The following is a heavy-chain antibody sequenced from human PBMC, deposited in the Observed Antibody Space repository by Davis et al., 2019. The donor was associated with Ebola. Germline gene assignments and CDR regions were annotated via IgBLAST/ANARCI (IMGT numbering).Heavy chain of an antibody. Sequence: MPGGSLRLSCTVSGGSISSYYWSWIRQPADKGLEWIGRIYTSGSTNYNPSLKSRVTISVDTSKNQFSLKLSSVTAADTAVYYCARGVVVVPAARPYYFYYYMDVWGKGTTVTVSS. CDR3: ARGVVVVPAARPYYFYYYMDV. D-gene: IGHD2-2*01. CDR2: IYTSGST. V-gene: IGHV4-4*07. CDR1: GGSISSYY. J-gene: IGHJ6*03.